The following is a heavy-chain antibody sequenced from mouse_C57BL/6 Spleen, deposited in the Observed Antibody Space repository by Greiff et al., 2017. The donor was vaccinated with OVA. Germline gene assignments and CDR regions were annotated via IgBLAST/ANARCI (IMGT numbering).Heavy chain of an antibody. D-gene: IGHD1-1*01. CDR2: IYPGDGGT. CDR1: GYAFSSSW. CDR3: AGKNYGSSYAMDY. V-gene: IGHV1-82*01. J-gene: IGHJ4*01. Sequence: VQLQQSGPELVKPGASVKISCKASGYAFSSSWMNWVKQRPGKGLEWIGRIYPGDGGTNYNGKFKGKATLTADKSSSTAYMQLSSLTSEDSAVYFCAGKNYGSSYAMDYWGQGTSVTVSS.